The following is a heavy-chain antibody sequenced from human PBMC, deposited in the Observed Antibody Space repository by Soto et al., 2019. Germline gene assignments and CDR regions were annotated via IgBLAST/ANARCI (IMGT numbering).Heavy chain of an antibody. CDR2: IYYSGST. CDR1: GDSISNGANY. CDR3: ARVRRTEGHLDYWYFDV. J-gene: IGHJ2*01. D-gene: IGHD1-1*01. Sequence: QVQLQESGPGLVKPSQTLSLTCTVSGDSISNGANYWTWIRQLPGKGLEWIGYIYYSGSTYYIPSLQSRVTISVDTSQNQFSLKLTSVTAADTAVYYCARVRRTEGHLDYWYFDVWGHGTLVTVSS. V-gene: IGHV4-31*03.